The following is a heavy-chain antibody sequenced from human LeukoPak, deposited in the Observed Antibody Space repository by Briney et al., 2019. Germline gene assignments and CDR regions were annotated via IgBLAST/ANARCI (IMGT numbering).Heavy chain of an antibody. CDR1: GFTFDDYA. CDR2: ISWNSGSI. Sequence: GGSLRLSCAASGFTFDDYAMHWVRHAPGKGLEWVSVISWNSGSIGYADSVKGRFTISRDNAKNSLYLQMNSLSAEDTALYYCAKDMTNSGYYYGFDSWGQGTLVTVSS. V-gene: IGHV3-9*01. CDR3: AKDMTNSGYYYGFDS. J-gene: IGHJ4*02. D-gene: IGHD3-22*01.